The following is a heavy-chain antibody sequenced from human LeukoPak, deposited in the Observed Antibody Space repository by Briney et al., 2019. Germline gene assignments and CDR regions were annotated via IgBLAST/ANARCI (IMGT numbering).Heavy chain of an antibody. D-gene: IGHD2-21*01. CDR3: ARHDIVGSSAWIAAFDF. V-gene: IGHV4-38-2*02. J-gene: IGHJ3*01. Sequence: PSETLSLTCSVSGYSISSGYYWGWIRQSPGKGLEWIGDIYRSGGTYYNPSLKSRVTISADTSKNHFSLKLISVTAADTAVYYCARHDIVGSSAWIAAFDFWGQGTMVTVSS. CDR1: GYSISSGYY. CDR2: IYRSGGT.